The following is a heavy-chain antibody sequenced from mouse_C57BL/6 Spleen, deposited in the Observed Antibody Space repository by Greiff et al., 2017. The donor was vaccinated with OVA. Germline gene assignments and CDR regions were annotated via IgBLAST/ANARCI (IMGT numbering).Heavy chain of an antibody. CDR3: ARESYYGSSYDWYFDV. J-gene: IGHJ1*03. D-gene: IGHD1-1*01. Sequence: QVQLQQPGTELVKPGASVKLSCKASGYTFTSYWMHWVKQRPGQGLEWIGNINPSNGGTNYNEKLKSKATLTVEKSSSTAYMQLSSLTSEDSAVYYCARESYYGSSYDWYFDVWGTGTTVTVSS. CDR1: GYTFTSYW. V-gene: IGHV1-53*01. CDR2: INPSNGGT.